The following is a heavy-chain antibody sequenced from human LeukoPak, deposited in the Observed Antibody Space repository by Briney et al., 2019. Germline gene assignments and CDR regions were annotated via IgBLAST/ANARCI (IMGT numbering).Heavy chain of an antibody. Sequence: GGSLRLSCAASGFTFSDYWMHWVRQAPGKGLEWVAFIRYDGSNKYYADSVKGRFTISRDNSKNTLYLQMNSLRAEDTAVYYCAKGGQRGLQDAFDIWGQGTMVTVSS. CDR1: GFTFSDYW. D-gene: IGHD4-11*01. CDR3: AKGGQRGLQDAFDI. V-gene: IGHV3-30*02. J-gene: IGHJ3*02. CDR2: IRYDGSNK.